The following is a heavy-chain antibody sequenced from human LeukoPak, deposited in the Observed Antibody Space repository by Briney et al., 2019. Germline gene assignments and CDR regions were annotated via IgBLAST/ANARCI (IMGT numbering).Heavy chain of an antibody. Sequence: GGSLRLSCAASGFTFSTFEMNWVRQAPGLGLEWVSYISSSGSNIHYADSMKGRFTISRDNAKNSLYLQMGSLRAEATAIYYCARSGGGDNYFDYWGQGTLVTVSS. CDR3: ARSGGGDNYFDY. J-gene: IGHJ4*02. D-gene: IGHD6-25*01. V-gene: IGHV3-48*03. CDR1: GFTFSTFE. CDR2: ISSSGSNI.